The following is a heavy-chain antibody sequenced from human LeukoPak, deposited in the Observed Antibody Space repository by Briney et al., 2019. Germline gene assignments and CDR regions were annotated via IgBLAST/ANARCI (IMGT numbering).Heavy chain of an antibody. CDR1: GFTFSSYS. Sequence: LPGGSLRLSCGASGFTFSSYSMNWVRQAPGRGLEWVSYITSTSRTIYYADSVKGRFTISRDNAKNSLYLQMNSLRAEDTAVYYCARKADYYDRSGPTLDSWGQGTLVTVSS. CDR2: ITSTSRTI. V-gene: IGHV3-48*01. D-gene: IGHD3-22*01. CDR3: ARKADYYDRSGPTLDS. J-gene: IGHJ4*02.